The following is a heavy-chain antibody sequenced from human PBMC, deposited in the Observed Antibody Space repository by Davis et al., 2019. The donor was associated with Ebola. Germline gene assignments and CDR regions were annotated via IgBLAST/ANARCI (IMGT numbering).Heavy chain of an antibody. Sequence: MPSETLSLTCSVSGASVINDSFHWTWIRQSPGKGLEWIGYIYYRGSTNYNPSLRNRVTISVDSSKNQFSLMLTSVTAADTAVYYCARVHEYTDYFHFDPWGQGILVTVSS. V-gene: IGHV4-61*01. D-gene: IGHD2/OR15-2a*01. J-gene: IGHJ5*02. CDR3: ARVHEYTDYFHFDP. CDR1: GASVINDSFH. CDR2: IYYRGST.